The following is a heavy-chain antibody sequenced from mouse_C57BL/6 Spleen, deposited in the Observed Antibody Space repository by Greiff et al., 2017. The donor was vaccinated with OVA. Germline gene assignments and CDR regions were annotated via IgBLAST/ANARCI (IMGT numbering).Heavy chain of an antibody. CDR2: IDPEDGET. Sequence: VQLQQSGAELVKPGASVKLSCTASGFNIKDYYMHWVKQRTEQGLEWIGRIDPEDGETKYAPTFQGKATITADTSSNTAYLQLSSLTSEDTAVYYCARRGLRGAMDYWGQGTSVTVSS. V-gene: IGHV14-2*01. J-gene: IGHJ4*01. CDR3: ARRGLRGAMDY. D-gene: IGHD3-1*01. CDR1: GFNIKDYY.